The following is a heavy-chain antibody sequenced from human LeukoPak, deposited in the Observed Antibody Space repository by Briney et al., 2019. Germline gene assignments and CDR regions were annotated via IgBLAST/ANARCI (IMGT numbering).Heavy chain of an antibody. V-gene: IGHV3-53*04. CDR2: IYSGGST. CDR1: GFTVSSNY. Sequence: GGSLRLSCAASGFTVSSNYMSWVRQAPGKGLEWVSVIYSGGSTYYADSVKGRFTISRHNSKNTLYLQMNSLGAEDTAVYYCAREYYGSGSYFFDYWGQGTLVTVSS. D-gene: IGHD3-10*01. J-gene: IGHJ4*02. CDR3: AREYYGSGSYFFDY.